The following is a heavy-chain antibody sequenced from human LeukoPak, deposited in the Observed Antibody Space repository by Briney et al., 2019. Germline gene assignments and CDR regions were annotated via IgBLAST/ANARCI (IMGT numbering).Heavy chain of an antibody. CDR1: GGSISSGSYY. J-gene: IGHJ6*03. Sequence: SETLSLTCTVSGGSISSGSYYWSWIRQPAGKGLEWIGRIYTSGSTNYNPSLKSRVTISVDTSKNQFSLKLSSVTAADSAVYYCARGYCSGGSCYLSTPLGPPYYYYYMDVWGKGTTVTVSS. V-gene: IGHV4-61*02. CDR2: IYTSGST. CDR3: ARGYCSGGSCYLSTPLGPPYYYYYMDV. D-gene: IGHD2-15*01.